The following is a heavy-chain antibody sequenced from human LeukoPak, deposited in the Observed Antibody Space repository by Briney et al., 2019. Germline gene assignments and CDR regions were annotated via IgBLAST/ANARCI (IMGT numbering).Heavy chain of an antibody. J-gene: IGHJ5*02. D-gene: IGHD6-19*01. CDR3: AREWVKIIAVAGTGNWFDP. CDR2: INPNTGDT. Sequence: GASVKVSCKVSGYTLTELSMHWVRQAPGLALEWMGWINPNTGDTNFAQRFPGRVAMTRDTSLSTAYMDLSRLTSDDTAVYYCAREWVKIIAVAGTGNWFDPWGQGTLVTVSS. V-gene: IGHV1-2*02. CDR1: GYTLTELS.